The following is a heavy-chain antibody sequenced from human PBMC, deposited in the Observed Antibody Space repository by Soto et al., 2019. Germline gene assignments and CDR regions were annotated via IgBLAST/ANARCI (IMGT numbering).Heavy chain of an antibody. V-gene: IGHV4-59*01. CDR2: IYYSGST. D-gene: IGHD3-10*01. J-gene: IGHJ5*02. CDR1: GGSISSYY. Sequence: SETLSLTCTESGGSISSYYWSWIRQPPGKGLEWIGYIYYSGSTNYNPSLKSRVTISVDTSKNQFSLKLSSVTAADTAVYYCARTMVRGVIWWFDPWGQGTLVPVSS. CDR3: ARTMVRGVIWWFDP.